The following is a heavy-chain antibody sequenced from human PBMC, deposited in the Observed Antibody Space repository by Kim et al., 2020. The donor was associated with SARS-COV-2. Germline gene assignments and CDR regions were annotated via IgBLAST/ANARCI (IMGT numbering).Heavy chain of an antibody. J-gene: IGHJ2*01. D-gene: IGHD3-22*01. Sequence: NPSLKSRVTISVDTSKNQFSLKLSSVTAADTAVYYCARVSGGYSNWYFDLWGRGTLVTVSS. CDR3: ARVSGGYSNWYFDL. V-gene: IGHV4-59*01.